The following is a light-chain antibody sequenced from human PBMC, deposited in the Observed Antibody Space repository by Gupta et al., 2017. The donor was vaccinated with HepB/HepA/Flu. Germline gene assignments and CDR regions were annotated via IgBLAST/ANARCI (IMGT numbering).Light chain of an antibody. J-gene: IGKJ4*01. CDR2: GAS. Sequence: ETVLTQSPGTLSLSPGERATLSCRASQDFGGILLAWYHQKPGLAPRLLINGASSRAAGIPDRFSGSGSGTDFTLTINRLEPEDFGVYYCQQYGTSPLTFGGGTKVEIK. CDR3: QQYGTSPLT. V-gene: IGKV3-20*01. CDR1: QDFGGIL.